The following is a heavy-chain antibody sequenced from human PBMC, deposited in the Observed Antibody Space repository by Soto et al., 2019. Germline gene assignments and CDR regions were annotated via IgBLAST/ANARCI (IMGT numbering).Heavy chain of an antibody. CDR3: ARDGPGAAAGRDY. V-gene: IGHV3-66*01. D-gene: IGHD6-13*01. J-gene: IGHJ4*02. Sequence: EVQLVESGGGLVQPGGSLRLSCAACGFTVSSNYMSWVRQAPGKGLEWVSVIYSGGSTYYADSVKGRFTISRDNSKNTLYLQMNSLRAEDTAVYYCARDGPGAAAGRDYWGQGTLVTVSS. CDR1: GFTVSSNY. CDR2: IYSGGST.